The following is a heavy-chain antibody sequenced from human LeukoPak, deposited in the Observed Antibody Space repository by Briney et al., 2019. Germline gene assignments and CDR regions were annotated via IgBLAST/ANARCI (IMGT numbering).Heavy chain of an antibody. J-gene: IGHJ4*02. CDR1: GFTFSSHG. V-gene: IGHV3-30*18. D-gene: IGHD3-10*01. Sequence: GGSLRLSCAASGFTFSSHGMHWVRQAPGKGLEWVAVISYDGSNKYYADSVKGRFTISRDHSKSTLYLQTNSLRAEDTAVYYCAKGWFGEPLDYWGQGTLVTVSS. CDR3: AKGWFGEPLDY. CDR2: ISYDGSNK.